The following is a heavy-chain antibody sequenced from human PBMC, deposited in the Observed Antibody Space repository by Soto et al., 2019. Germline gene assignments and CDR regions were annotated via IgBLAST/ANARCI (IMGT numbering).Heavy chain of an antibody. Sequence: GGSLRLSCAASGFTFSNAWMSWVRQAPGKGLEWVGRIKSKTGGGTTDCAAAVKGRFTISRDDSKNTLYLQMNSLKSEDTAVYYCTTDDPINKYWGQGTLVTVSS. J-gene: IGHJ4*02. CDR3: TTDDPINKY. CDR2: IKSKTGGGTT. CDR1: GFTFSNAW. V-gene: IGHV3-15*01.